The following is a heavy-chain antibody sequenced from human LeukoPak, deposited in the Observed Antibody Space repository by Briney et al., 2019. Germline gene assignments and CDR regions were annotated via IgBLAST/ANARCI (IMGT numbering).Heavy chain of an antibody. CDR2: INPNSGGT. Sequence: GASVKVSCKASGYTFTGYYMHWVRQAPGQGLEWMGWINPNSGGTNYAQKFQGRVTMTRDTSISTAYMELSRLRSDDTAVYYCARGSSHTMIVVAPPDYWGQGTLVTVSS. CDR1: GYTFTGYY. V-gene: IGHV1-2*02. CDR3: ARGSSHTMIVVAPPDY. D-gene: IGHD3-22*01. J-gene: IGHJ4*02.